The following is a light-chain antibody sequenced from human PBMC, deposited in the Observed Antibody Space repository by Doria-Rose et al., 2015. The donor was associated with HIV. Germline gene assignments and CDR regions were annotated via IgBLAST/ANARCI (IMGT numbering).Light chain of an antibody. J-gene: IGKJ1*01. CDR2: AAS. V-gene: IGKV1-39*01. CDR1: QTVSTY. Sequence: GDRVTITCRASQTVSTYLNWFQQEPGKAPKLLIYAASRLQSGVPSRFSGSGSGTDFTLTISGLQPGDFATYYCQQTYSSPPWTFGQGTKVE. CDR3: QQTYSSPPWT.